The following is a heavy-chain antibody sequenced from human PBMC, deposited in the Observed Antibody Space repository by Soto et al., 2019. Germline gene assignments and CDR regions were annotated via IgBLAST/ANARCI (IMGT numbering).Heavy chain of an antibody. CDR2: IYYSGGT. Sequence: PSETLSLTCTVSGGSISSYYWSWIRQPPGKGLEWIGYIYYSGGTNYNPSLKSRVTISVDTSKNQFSLKLSSVTAADTAVYYCARASRGALNSSGYYFFLQYWYFALWGRGPLVTVSS. D-gene: IGHD3-22*01. V-gene: IGHV4-59*01. J-gene: IGHJ2*01. CDR3: ARASRGALNSSGYYFFLQYWYFAL. CDR1: GGSISSYY.